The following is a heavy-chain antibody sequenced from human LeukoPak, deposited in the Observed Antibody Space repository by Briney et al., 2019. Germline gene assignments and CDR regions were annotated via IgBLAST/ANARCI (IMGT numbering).Heavy chain of an antibody. CDR3: ARVSRKTTSSFDY. D-gene: IGHD2-2*01. J-gene: IGHJ4*02. CDR2: INPNSGGT. CDR1: GYTFTGYY. Sequence: ASVKVSCKASGYTFTGYYMHWVRQAPGQGLEWMGWINPNSGGTNHAQKFQGRVTMTRDTSISTAYMELSRLRSDDTAVYYCARVSRKTTSSFDYWGQGTLVTVSS. V-gene: IGHV1-2*02.